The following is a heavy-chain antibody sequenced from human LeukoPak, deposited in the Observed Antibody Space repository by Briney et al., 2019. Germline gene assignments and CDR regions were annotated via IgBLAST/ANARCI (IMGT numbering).Heavy chain of an antibody. CDR3: ARMKDSSGPDAFDI. CDR2: INHSGST. CDR1: GGSFSGYY. Sequence: SETLSLTCAVYGGSFSGYYWSWIRQPPGKGLEWIGEINHSGSTNYNPSLKSRVTISVDTSKNQFSLKLSSVTAADTAVYYCARMKDSSGPDAFDIWGQGTTVTVSS. J-gene: IGHJ3*02. D-gene: IGHD3-22*01. V-gene: IGHV4-34*01.